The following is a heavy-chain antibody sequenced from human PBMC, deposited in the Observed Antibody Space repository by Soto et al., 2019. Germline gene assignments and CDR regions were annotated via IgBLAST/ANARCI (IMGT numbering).Heavy chain of an antibody. CDR2: IIPVFGTV. CDR3: ARDNPYTNSGGNGFDP. Sequence: QVRLVQSGAEVKKPGSSVKVSCKASGGTFSNYAITWLRLAPGQGLEWLGGIIPVFGTVNYAQKIQGRVTITADESTSTAYMELNRLRSEDTAVYYCARDNPYTNSGGNGFDPWGQGTLVIVS. D-gene: IGHD6-13*01. CDR1: GGTFSNYA. J-gene: IGHJ5*02. V-gene: IGHV1-69*01.